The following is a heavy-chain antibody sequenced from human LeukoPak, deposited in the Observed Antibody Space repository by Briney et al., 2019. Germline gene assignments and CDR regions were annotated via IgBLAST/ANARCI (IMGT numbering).Heavy chain of an antibody. Sequence: PGGSLRLSCAASGFTFSSNWMSWVRQAPGKGLEWVANIKQDGSEKYHVDSVKGRFTISRDNAKNSLYLQMNSLRAEDTAVYYCARDRTWYSNWGQGTLVTVSS. CDR2: IKQDGSEK. J-gene: IGHJ4*02. CDR3: ARDRTWYSN. V-gene: IGHV3-7*01. D-gene: IGHD2-15*01. CDR1: GFTFSSNW.